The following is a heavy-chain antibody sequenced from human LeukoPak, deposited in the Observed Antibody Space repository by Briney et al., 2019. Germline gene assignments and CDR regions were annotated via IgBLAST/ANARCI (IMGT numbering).Heavy chain of an antibody. CDR2: FDPEDGET. CDR1: GYTLTELS. Sequence: ASVKVSCKVSGYTLTELSMHWVRQAPGKGLEWMGGFDPEDGETIYAQKFQGRVTMTEDTSTDTAYMELSSLRSEDTAVYYCATVGGYCSSTSCFGWFDPWGQGTLVTVSS. J-gene: IGHJ5*02. V-gene: IGHV1-24*01. D-gene: IGHD2-2*01. CDR3: ATVGGYCSSTSCFGWFDP.